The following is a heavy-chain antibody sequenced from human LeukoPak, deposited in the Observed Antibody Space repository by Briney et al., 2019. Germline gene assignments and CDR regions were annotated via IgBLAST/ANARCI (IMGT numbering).Heavy chain of an antibody. CDR2: ISGSGGST. CDR3: AKEGYCSSTSCLDADYYYYYGMDV. V-gene: IGHV3-23*01. CDR1: GFTFSSYA. J-gene: IGHJ6*02. D-gene: IGHD2-2*01. Sequence: GGSLRLSCAASGFTFSSYAMSWVRQAPGKGLEWVSAISGSGGSTYYADSVKGRFTISRDNSKNTLYLQMNSLRAEDTAVYYCAKEGYCSSTSCLDADYYYYYGMDVWGQGTTVTVSS.